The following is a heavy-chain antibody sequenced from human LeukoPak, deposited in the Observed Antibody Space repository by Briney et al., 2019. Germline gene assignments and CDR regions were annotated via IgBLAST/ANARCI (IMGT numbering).Heavy chain of an antibody. J-gene: IGHJ6*03. CDR2: IDYDGGSG. CDR1: GFTLSSYE. Sequence: GGSLRLSCTVSGFTLSSYEMSWIRQAPGKGLEWVSSIDYDGGSGHYADSVKGRFTISRDNSKNTLYVQMNSLRAEDTAVYYCAKEGYSRGYYSYYYMDVWGKGTTVTVSS. D-gene: IGHD6-13*01. V-gene: IGHV3-NL1*01. CDR3: AKEGYSRGYYSYYYMDV.